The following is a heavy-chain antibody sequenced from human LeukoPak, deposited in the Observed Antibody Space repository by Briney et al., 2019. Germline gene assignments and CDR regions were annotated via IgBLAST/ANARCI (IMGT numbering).Heavy chain of an antibody. CDR3: ARARPYAVVVAAIGWFGP. V-gene: IGHV4-4*07. D-gene: IGHD2-15*01. CDR1: GDSVSIYY. CDR2: IHTSEDT. J-gene: IGHJ5*02. Sequence: SETLSLTCTVSGDSVSIYYWSWIRQPAGKGLEWIGRIHTSEDTNYNPSLKSRVTISVDTSKNQFSLKLSSVTAADTAVYYCARARPYAVVVAAIGWFGPWGQGTLVTVSS.